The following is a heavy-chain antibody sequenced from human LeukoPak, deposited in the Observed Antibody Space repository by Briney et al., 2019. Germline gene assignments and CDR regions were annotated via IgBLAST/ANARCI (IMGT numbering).Heavy chain of an antibody. D-gene: IGHD3-10*01. CDR3: AREPVPYGSGPRGAFDI. Sequence: GESLRLSCAASGFTFSSYSMNWVRQAPGKGLEWVSYISSSSTIYYADSVKGRFTISRDNAKNTLYLQMNSLRAEDTAVYYCAREPVPYGSGPRGAFDIWGQGTMVTVSS. J-gene: IGHJ3*02. V-gene: IGHV3-48*04. CDR1: GFTFSSYS. CDR2: ISSSSTI.